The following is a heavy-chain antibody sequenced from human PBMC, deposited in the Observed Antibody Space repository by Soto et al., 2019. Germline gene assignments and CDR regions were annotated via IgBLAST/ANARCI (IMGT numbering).Heavy chain of an antibody. V-gene: IGHV3-48*01. CDR3: AKRGIVVVPAATLYYYYYYMDV. D-gene: IGHD2-2*01. J-gene: IGHJ6*03. CDR1: GFTFSSYS. Sequence: GGSLRLSCAASGFTFSSYSMNWVRQAPGKGLEWVPYISSSSSSTYYADSVKGRFTISRDNSKNTLYLQMNSLRAEDTAVYYCAKRGIVVVPAATLYYYYYYMDVWGKGTTVTVSS. CDR2: ISSSSSST.